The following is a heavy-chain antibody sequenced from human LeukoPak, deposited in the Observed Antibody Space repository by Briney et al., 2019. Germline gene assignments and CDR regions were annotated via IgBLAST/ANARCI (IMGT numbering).Heavy chain of an antibody. Sequence: ASVKVSCKASGYTFTSYAMHWVRQAPGQRLEWMGWVNAGNGNTKYSQKFQGRVTITRDTSASTAYMELSSLRSEDTAVYYCARVVKWNCSGGSCYGTSTHFDYWGQGTLVTVSS. CDR1: GYTFTSYA. CDR3: ARVVKWNCSGGSCYGTSTHFDY. J-gene: IGHJ4*02. CDR2: VNAGNGNT. V-gene: IGHV1-3*01. D-gene: IGHD2-15*01.